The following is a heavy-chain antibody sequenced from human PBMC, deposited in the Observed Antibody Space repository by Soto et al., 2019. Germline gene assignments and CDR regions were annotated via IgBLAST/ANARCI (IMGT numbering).Heavy chain of an antibody. CDR2: ISGDGLST. V-gene: IGHV3-23*01. Sequence: GGSLRLSCAVSGSTFTDFTITWVRQAPWKGLEWVSAISGDGLSTYYAGSVKGRFTISRDNSKTTLYLQMNSLRAEDTAVYYCARRQEAFDIWGRGTMVTVSS. CDR3: ARRQEAFDI. CDR1: GSTFTDFT. J-gene: IGHJ3*02.